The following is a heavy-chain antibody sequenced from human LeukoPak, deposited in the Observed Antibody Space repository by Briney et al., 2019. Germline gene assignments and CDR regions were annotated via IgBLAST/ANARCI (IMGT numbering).Heavy chain of an antibody. Sequence: GGSLRLSCAASGFTFSSYGMHWVRQAPGKGLEWVAVIWYDGSNKYYADSVKGRFTISRDNSKNTLYLQMNSLRAEDTAVYYCARSYSSSWYYFGYWGQGTLVTVSS. CDR2: IWYDGSNK. CDR3: ARSYSSSWYYFGY. CDR1: GFTFSSYG. D-gene: IGHD6-13*01. J-gene: IGHJ4*02. V-gene: IGHV3-33*01.